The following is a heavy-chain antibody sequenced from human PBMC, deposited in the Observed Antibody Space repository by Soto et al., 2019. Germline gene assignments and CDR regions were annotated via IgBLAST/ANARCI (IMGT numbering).Heavy chain of an antibody. J-gene: IGHJ5*02. CDR2: TYYSGST. CDR1: GFSISSSSYY. CDR3: ATQEVGGSYVYTFDP. V-gene: IGHV4-39*02. Sequence: SETLSLTCTVSGFSISSSSYYWGWIRQPPGKGLEWIGSTYYSGSTYYNPSLKSRVTISVDTSKNHFSLKLSSVTAADTAVYYCATQEVGGSYVYTFDPWGQGTLVTVSS. D-gene: IGHD1-26*01.